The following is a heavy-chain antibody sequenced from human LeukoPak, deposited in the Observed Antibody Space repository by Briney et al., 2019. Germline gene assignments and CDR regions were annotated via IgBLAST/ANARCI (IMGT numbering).Heavy chain of an antibody. CDR3: ARDGPTYYYDSSGYRDAFDI. Sequence: GGSLRLSCAASGFTFSSYWMHWVRQAPGKGLVWVSRINSDGSSTSYADSVKGRFTISRDNAKNTLYLQMNSLRADNTAVYYCARDGPTYYYDSSGYRDAFDIWGQGTMVTVSS. CDR2: INSDGSST. J-gene: IGHJ3*02. V-gene: IGHV3-74*01. CDR1: GFTFSSYW. D-gene: IGHD3-22*01.